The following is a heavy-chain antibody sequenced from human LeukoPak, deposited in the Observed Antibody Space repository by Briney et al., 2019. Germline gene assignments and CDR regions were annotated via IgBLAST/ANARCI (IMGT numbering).Heavy chain of an antibody. CDR3: ALGRRGAAGAFDI. CDR2: IYPGDSAT. CDR1: GYSYTSYW. D-gene: IGHD3-10*01. Sequence: GESLNISCKGSGYSYTSYWIGWVRPMPRKGTEWMGIIYPGDSATRYSPSFQGQVTISADKSISTAYLQWSSLKASDTAKYYCALGRRGAAGAFDIWGQGTLVTVSS. V-gene: IGHV5-51*01. J-gene: IGHJ3*02.